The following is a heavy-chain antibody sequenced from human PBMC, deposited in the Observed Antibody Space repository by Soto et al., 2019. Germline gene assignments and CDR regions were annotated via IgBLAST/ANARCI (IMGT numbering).Heavy chain of an antibody. CDR1: GGTFSSYT. CDR3: AREGVGALAPNNYNWFDP. V-gene: IGHV1-69*08. CDR2: IIPILGIA. D-gene: IGHD1-26*01. Sequence: QVQLVQSGAEVKKPGSSVKVSCKASGGTFSSYTISWVRQAPGQGLEWMVRIIPILGIANYAQKFQGRVTITADKSTSTAYMELSSLRSEDTAVYYCAREGVGALAPNNYNWFDPWGQGTLVTVSS. J-gene: IGHJ5*02.